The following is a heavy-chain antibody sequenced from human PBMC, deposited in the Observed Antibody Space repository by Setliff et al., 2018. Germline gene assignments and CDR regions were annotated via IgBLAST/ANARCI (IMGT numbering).Heavy chain of an antibody. V-gene: IGHV4-39*07. CDR1: GGSISRSSYY. CDR3: ARIHLLLWFGELLSGWFDP. CDR2: IYCSGST. D-gene: IGHD3-10*01. J-gene: IGHJ5*02. Sequence: PSETLSLTCTVSGGSISRSSYYWGWVRQPLGKGLEWIGSIYCSGSTYYNPSLKSRVTISVDTSKNQFSLKLSSVTAADTAVYYCARIHLLLWFGELLSGWFDPWGQGTLVTVSS.